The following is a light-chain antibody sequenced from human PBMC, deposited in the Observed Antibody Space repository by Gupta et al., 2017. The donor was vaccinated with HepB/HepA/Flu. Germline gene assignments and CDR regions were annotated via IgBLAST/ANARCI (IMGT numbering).Light chain of an antibody. CDR1: QDIKSF. CDR3: QESSSSQFI. Sequence: DIQMTQSPSSLSASIGDRDTFTCRTTQDIKSFLNWYQHKPGKAPKLLIYAASILQTGVPSRFSGSGSETHFTLTIAGLQPEDFATYYCQESSSSQFIFGGGTSIEIK. V-gene: IGKV1-39*01. J-gene: IGKJ4*01. CDR2: AAS.